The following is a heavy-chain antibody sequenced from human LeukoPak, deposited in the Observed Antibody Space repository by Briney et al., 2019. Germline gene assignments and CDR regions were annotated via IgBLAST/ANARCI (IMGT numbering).Heavy chain of an antibody. CDR2: INPNSGGT. Sequence: ASVKVSCKASGYTFTGYYMHWVRQAPGQGLEWMGWINPNSGGTNYAQKFQGRVTMTRDTSINTAYMELSRLRSDDTAVYYCARDDGSGWYAGIDYWGQGTLVTVSS. CDR3: ARDDGSGWYAGIDY. V-gene: IGHV1-2*02. CDR1: GYTFTGYY. D-gene: IGHD6-19*01. J-gene: IGHJ4*02.